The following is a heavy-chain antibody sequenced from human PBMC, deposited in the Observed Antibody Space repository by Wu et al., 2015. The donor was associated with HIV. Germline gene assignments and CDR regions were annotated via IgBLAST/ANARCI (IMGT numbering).Heavy chain of an antibody. CDR3: ARHSGGWHSGAEYIQH. CDR2: IFSNGNT. Sequence: QVQLQESGPGLVKPSQTLSLTCSLSDSLTSGDYYWTWIRQSPGKGLEWIGYIFSNGNTKYSPSLQSRVTISLDTSNNRFSLKLTSVTAADTGMYYCARHSGGWHSGAEYIQHWGQGTLVTVSS. V-gene: IGHV4-30-4*08. D-gene: IGHD6-19*01. CDR1: DSLTSGDYY. J-gene: IGHJ1*01.